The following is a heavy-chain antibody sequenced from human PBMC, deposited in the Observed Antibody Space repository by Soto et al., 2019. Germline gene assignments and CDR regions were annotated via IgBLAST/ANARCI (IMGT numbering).Heavy chain of an antibody. CDR3: ARSGSYSNYFDY. CDR1: GGTFSSYT. Sequence: SVKLSCNASGGTFSSYTISWVRQAPGQGLEWMGRIIPILGIANYAQKFQGRVTITADKSTSTAYMELSSLRSEDTAVYYCARSGSYSNYFDYWGHGTLVTVSS. CDR2: IIPILGIA. J-gene: IGHJ4*01. V-gene: IGHV1-69*02. D-gene: IGHD1-26*01.